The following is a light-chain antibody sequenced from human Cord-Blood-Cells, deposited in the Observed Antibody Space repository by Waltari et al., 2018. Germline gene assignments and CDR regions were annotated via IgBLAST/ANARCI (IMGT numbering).Light chain of an antibody. Sequence: IRMTQSPSSLSASTGDRVTITCRPSQGISSYLAWYQQKPGKAPKLLIYAASTLQSGVPSRFSGSGSGTDFTLTISCLQSEDFAFYYCHQYYSYPFLFGPGTKVDIK. V-gene: IGKV1-8*01. CDR2: AAS. CDR1: QGISSY. J-gene: IGKJ3*01. CDR3: HQYYSYPFL.